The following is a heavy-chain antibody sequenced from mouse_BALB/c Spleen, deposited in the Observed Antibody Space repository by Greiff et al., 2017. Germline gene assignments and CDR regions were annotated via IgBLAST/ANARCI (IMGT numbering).Heavy chain of an antibody. Sequence: VQLKESGGGLVKPGGSLKLSCAASGFTFSSYTMSWVRQTPEKRLEWVATISSGGSYTYYPDSVKGRFTISRDNAKNTLYLQMSSLKSEDTAMYYCTRDGITTFAYWGQGTLVTVSA. CDR3: TRDGITTFAY. CDR2: ISSGGSYT. V-gene: IGHV5-6-4*01. CDR1: GFTFSSYT. J-gene: IGHJ3*01. D-gene: IGHD2-4*01.